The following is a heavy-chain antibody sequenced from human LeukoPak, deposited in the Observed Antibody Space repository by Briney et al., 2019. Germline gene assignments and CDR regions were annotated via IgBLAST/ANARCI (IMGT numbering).Heavy chain of an antibody. J-gene: IGHJ4*02. CDR1: VFTVSSNE. V-gene: IGHV3-23*01. CDR2: MSGSGGST. Sequence: SGGSLRLSCAASVFTVSSNEMSWVRQAPGKGLEWVSAMSGSGGSTYYADSVKGRFTISRDNSKNTLYLQMNSLRAEDTAVYYCAKWGCSGSDCYPFDYWGQGTLVTVSS. CDR3: AKWGCSGSDCYPFDY. D-gene: IGHD2-21*02.